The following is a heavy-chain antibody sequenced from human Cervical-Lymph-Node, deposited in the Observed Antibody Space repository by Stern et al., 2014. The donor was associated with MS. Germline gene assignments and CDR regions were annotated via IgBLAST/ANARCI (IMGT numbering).Heavy chain of an antibody. CDR2: IKRDGSET. CDR1: GSTFSTSW. J-gene: IGHJ5*01. Sequence: EVQLVESGGGLVQPGGSQRLSCVASGSTFSTSWMSWVRQAPGKGLAWGANIKRDGSETYYLDSVKGRFTISRDNAKSSLYLEMNSLRAEDTAVYYCTRFLQSGWSDLFDSWGRGTLVTVSS. CDR3: TRFLQSGWSDLFDS. D-gene: IGHD6-19*01. V-gene: IGHV3-7*01.